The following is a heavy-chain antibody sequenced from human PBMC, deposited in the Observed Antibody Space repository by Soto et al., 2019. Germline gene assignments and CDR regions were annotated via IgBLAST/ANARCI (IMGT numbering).Heavy chain of an antibody. CDR3: AKGTGQFIYNWFDP. CDR2: ISGSGGST. Sequence: VGSLRLSCAASGFTFSSYAMSWVRQAPGKGLEWVSAISGSGGSTYYADSVKGRFTISRDNSKNTLYLQMNSLRAEDTAVYYCAKGTGQFIYNWFDPWGQGTLVTVSS. V-gene: IGHV3-23*01. J-gene: IGHJ5*02. CDR1: GFTFSSYA. D-gene: IGHD2-21*01.